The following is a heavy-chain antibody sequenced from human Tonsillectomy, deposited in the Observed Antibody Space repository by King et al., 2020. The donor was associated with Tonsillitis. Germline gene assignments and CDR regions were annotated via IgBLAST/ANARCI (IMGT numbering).Heavy chain of an antibody. CDR3: TTLGLTALHAFDF. D-gene: IGHD2-8*01. V-gene: IGHV3-15*01. CDR2: IRGKPVGGKS. CDR1: VFTFIYFW. Sequence: QLVQSGGGLVKPGGSLRLSCAASVFTFIYFWMSWVRQAPGKGREWVGRIRGKPVGGKSDYAAPVKGRFTISSDDSKNTLYLQMTSLKTDDTALYYCTTLGLTALHAFDFWGQGTMVTVSS. J-gene: IGHJ3*01.